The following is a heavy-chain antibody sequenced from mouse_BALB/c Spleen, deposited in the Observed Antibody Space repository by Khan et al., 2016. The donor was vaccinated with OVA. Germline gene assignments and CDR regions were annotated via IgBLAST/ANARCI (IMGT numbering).Heavy chain of an antibody. CDR2: IWGGGGT. CDR3: ARAYYRYDGYYAMDY. J-gene: IGHJ4*01. CDR1: GFSLSRYN. V-gene: IGHV2-6-4*01. D-gene: IGHD2-14*01. Sequence: QVQLMQSGPGLVVPSQSLSITCTVSGFSLSRYNIHWVRQPPGKGLEWLGMIWGGGGTDYNSTLISRLSIRKDNSKRQVFLKMNSLQTDDTAMYYGARAYYRYDGYYAMDYWGQGTSVTVAS.